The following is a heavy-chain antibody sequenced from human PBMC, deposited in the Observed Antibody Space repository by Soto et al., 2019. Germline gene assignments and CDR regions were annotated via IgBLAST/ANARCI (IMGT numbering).Heavy chain of an antibody. Sequence: PSETLSLTCTFSGLYIRSYYWSWIRQPPGKGLEWIGYIYYSGSTNYNPSLKSRVTISVDTSKNQFSLKLSSVTAADTAVYYCARTYYDFWSGYSKTWFDPWGQGTLVTVSS. V-gene: IGHV4-59*08. CDR3: ARTYYDFWSGYSKTWFDP. CDR2: IYYSGST. CDR1: GLYIRSYY. J-gene: IGHJ5*02. D-gene: IGHD3-3*01.